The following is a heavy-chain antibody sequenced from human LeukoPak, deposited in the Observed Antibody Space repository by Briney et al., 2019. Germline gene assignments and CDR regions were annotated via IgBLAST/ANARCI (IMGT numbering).Heavy chain of an antibody. V-gene: IGHV3-23*01. J-gene: IGHJ6*02. CDR3: AGDGEPRYWGSGYYYGMDV. D-gene: IGHD7-27*01. CDR2: ISESAGLT. Sequence: PGGSLRLPCAASGFNFDTYAMNRVRQAPGTGLEWGSSISESAGLTSYADCVMGWFTTSRDNPKTTLSLQMNSLRADDMAVYYGAGDGEPRYWGSGYYYGMDVWGQGATVTVSS. CDR1: GFNFDTYA.